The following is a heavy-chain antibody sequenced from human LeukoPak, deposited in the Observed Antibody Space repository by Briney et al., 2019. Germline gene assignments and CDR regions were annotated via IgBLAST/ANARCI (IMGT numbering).Heavy chain of an antibody. J-gene: IGHJ4*02. CDR2: ISGSGGST. Sequence: PGGSLRLSCAASGFTFSSYAMSWVRQAPGKGLEWVSAISGSGGSTYYADSVKGRFTISRDNSKNTLYLQMNSLRAEDTAVYYCAKDRLNGGYVGYFDCWGQGTLVTVSS. CDR3: AKDRLNGGYVGYFDC. CDR1: GFTFSSYA. V-gene: IGHV3-23*01. D-gene: IGHD5-12*01.